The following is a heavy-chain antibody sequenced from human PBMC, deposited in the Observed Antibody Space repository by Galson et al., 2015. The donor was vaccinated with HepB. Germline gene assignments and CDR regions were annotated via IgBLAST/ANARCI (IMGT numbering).Heavy chain of an antibody. D-gene: IGHD6-13*01. CDR2: ISGYSGKT. CDR1: GYTFNVYG. J-gene: IGHJ4*02. Sequence: SCKASGYTFNVYGISWLRQAPGQGLEWLGWISGYSGKTKYAQNLQGRVTLTTDTSTRTAYMELRSLRSDDTAIYYCARDRVAVASAGTLFDYWGQGSLVTVSS. V-gene: IGHV1-18*01. CDR3: ARDRVAVASAGTLFDY.